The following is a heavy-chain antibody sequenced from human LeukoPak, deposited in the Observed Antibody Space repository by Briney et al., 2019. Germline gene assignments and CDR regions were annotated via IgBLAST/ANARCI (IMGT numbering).Heavy chain of an antibody. Sequence: ASVTVSFKASGYTFTSYDINWVRQAPGQGLEWMGWMNPNSGNTGYAQKFQGRVTMTRNTSISTAYMELSSLRSEDTAVYYCARGVYYYDSSGYYLFDYWGQGTLVTVSS. J-gene: IGHJ4*02. CDR1: GYTFTSYD. D-gene: IGHD3-22*01. CDR3: ARGVYYYDSSGYYLFDY. CDR2: MNPNSGNT. V-gene: IGHV1-8*01.